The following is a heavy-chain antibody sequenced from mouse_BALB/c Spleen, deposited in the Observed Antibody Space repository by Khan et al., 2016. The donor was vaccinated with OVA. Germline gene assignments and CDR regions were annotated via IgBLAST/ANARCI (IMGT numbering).Heavy chain of an antibody. Sequence: VQLKESGPSLVKPSQTLSLTCSVTGDSITSGYWNWIRKFPGNKLEYMGYIIYTGYTYYNPSLQSRISITRHTSKNQYYLQVNSVSDEDTATYYGARSTYRYAFVYWGQGTLVTVSA. CDR3: ARSTYRYAFVY. CDR1: GDSITSGY. J-gene: IGHJ3*01. CDR2: IIYTGYT. V-gene: IGHV3-8*02. D-gene: IGHD2-14*01.